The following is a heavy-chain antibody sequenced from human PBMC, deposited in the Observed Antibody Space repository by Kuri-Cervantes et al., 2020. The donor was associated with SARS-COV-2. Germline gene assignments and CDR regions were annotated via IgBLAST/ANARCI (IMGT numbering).Heavy chain of an antibody. CDR1: GFTVSSNY. J-gene: IGHJ4*02. D-gene: IGHD6-13*01. V-gene: IGHV3-66*01. Sequence: GGSLRLSCAASGFTVSSNYMSWVRQAPGKGLEWVSVIYSGGSTYYADSVKGRFTISRDNAKNSLYLQMNSLRAEDTAVYYCASMYSSSWYEFDYWGQGTLVTVSS. CDR2: IYSGGST. CDR3: ASMYSSSWYEFDY.